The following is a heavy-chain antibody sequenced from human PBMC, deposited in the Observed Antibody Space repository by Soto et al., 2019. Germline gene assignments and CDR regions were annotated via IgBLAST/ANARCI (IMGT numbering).Heavy chain of an antibody. CDR2: IYYSGST. CDR1: GGSISSYY. D-gene: IGHD3-3*01. J-gene: IGHJ6*03. CDR3: ARQGRGGRFLEWLPSYYMDV. V-gene: IGHV4-59*08. Sequence: SETLSLTCTVSGGSISSYYWSWIRQPPGKGLEWIGYIYYSGSTNYNPSLKSRVTISVDTSKNQFSLKLSSATAADTAVYYCARQGRGGRFLEWLPSYYMDVWGKGTTVTVSS.